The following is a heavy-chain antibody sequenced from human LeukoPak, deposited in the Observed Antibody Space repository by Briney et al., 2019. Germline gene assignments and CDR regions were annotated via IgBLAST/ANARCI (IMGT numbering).Heavy chain of an antibody. CDR3: ATTRHCSGGSCYRPNWFDP. CDR2: FDPEDGET. D-gene: IGHD2-15*01. V-gene: IGHV1-24*01. CDR1: GYTLTELS. J-gene: IGHJ5*02. Sequence: ASVKVSCKVSGYTLTELSMHWVRQAPGKGLEWMGGFDPEDGETIYAQKFQGRVTMTEDTSTDTAYMELSSLRSEDTAVYSCATTRHCSGGSCYRPNWFDPWGQGTLVTVSS.